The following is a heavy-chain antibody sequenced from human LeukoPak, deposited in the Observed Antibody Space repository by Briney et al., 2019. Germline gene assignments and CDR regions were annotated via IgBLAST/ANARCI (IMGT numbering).Heavy chain of an antibody. J-gene: IGHJ4*02. CDR2: IYTSGST. V-gene: IGHV4-4*07. D-gene: IGHD3-22*01. Sequence: PSETLSLTCTVSGGSISSYYWSWIRQPAGKGLEWIGRIYTSGSTNYNPSLKSRVTISVDTSKNQFSLKLSSVTAADTAVYYCARGPLALPRTHYYDSSGYYYWGQGTLVTVSS. CDR1: GGSISSYY. CDR3: ARGPLALPRTHYYDSSGYYY.